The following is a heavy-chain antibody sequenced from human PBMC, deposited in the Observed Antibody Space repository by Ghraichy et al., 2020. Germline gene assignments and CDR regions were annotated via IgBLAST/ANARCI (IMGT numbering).Heavy chain of an antibody. CDR1: GFTFDDYA. J-gene: IGHJ3*02. CDR3: AKDIGGAATVSDAFDI. CDR2: ISGDGGST. D-gene: IGHD2-15*01. Sequence: GGSLRLSCAASGFTFDDYAMHWVRQAPGKGLEWVSLISGDGGSTYYADSVKGRFTISRDDSKNSLYLQMNSLRTEDTALYYCAKDIGGAATVSDAFDIWGQGTMVTVSS. V-gene: IGHV3-43*02.